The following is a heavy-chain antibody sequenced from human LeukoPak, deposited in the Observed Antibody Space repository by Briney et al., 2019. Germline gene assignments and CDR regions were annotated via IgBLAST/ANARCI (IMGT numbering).Heavy chain of an antibody. V-gene: IGHV3-74*01. CDR1: GFTFSSYW. D-gene: IGHD3-22*01. CDR2: INSDGSST. J-gene: IGHJ4*02. Sequence: GGSLRLSCAASGFTFSSYWMHWVRQAPGKGLVWVSRINSDGSSTSYADTVKGRFTISRDNAKNTLYLQMNSLRAEDTAVYYCARFNLAGSSGIDYWGQGTLVTVSS. CDR3: ARFNLAGSSGIDY.